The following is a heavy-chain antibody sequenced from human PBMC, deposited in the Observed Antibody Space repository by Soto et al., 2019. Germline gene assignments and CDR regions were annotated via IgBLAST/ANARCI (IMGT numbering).Heavy chain of an antibody. J-gene: IGHJ4*02. Sequence: EVQLVESGGGLVKPGGSLRLSCAASGFTFSNAWMSWVRQAPGKGLEWVGRIKSKTDGGTTDYAAPVKGRFTISRDDSKNTLYLQMNSLKTEDTVVYYCTAVYYDFWSGYSQFDYWGQGTLVTVSS. D-gene: IGHD3-3*01. CDR3: TAVYYDFWSGYSQFDY. CDR2: IKSKTDGGTT. V-gene: IGHV3-15*01. CDR1: GFTFSNAW.